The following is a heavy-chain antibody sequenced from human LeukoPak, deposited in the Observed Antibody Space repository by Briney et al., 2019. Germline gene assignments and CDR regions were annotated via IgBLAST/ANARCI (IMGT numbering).Heavy chain of an antibody. CDR3: ASSRITYYYGSGSLAY. CDR2: ISAYNGNT. D-gene: IGHD3-10*01. J-gene: IGHJ4*02. V-gene: IGHV1-18*01. CDR1: GYTLTSYG. Sequence: ASVKVSCKASGYTLTSYGISWVRQAPGQGLEWMGWISAYNGNTNYAQKLQGRVTMTTDTSTSTAYMELRSLRSDDTAVYYCASSRITYYYGSGSLAYWGQGTLVTVSS.